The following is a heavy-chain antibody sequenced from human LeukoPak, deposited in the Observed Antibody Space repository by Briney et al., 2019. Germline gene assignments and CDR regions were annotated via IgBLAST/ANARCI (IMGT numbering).Heavy chain of an antibody. CDR1: GGTFSSYA. J-gene: IGHJ4*02. Sequence: ASVKVSCKASGGTFSSYAISWVRQAPGRGLEWMGGIIPIFGTANYAQKFQGRVTITADESTSTAYMELSSLRSEDTAVYYCARSGYSSGWYLDYWGQGTLVTVSS. V-gene: IGHV1-69*13. D-gene: IGHD6-19*01. CDR3: ARSGYSSGWYLDY. CDR2: IIPIFGTA.